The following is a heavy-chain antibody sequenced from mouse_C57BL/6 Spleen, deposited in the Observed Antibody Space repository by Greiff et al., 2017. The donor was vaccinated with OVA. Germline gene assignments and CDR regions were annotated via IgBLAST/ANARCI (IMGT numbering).Heavy chain of an antibody. CDR2: ISDGGSYT. Sequence: EVHLVESGGGLVKPGGSLKLSCAASGFTFSSYAMSWVRQTPEKRLEWVATISDGGSYTYYPDNVKGRFTISRDNAKNNLYLQMSHLKSEDTAMYYCARDYYYGSSLYWYFDVWGTGTTVTVSS. D-gene: IGHD1-1*01. V-gene: IGHV5-4*01. CDR3: ARDYYYGSSLYWYFDV. J-gene: IGHJ1*03. CDR1: GFTFSSYA.